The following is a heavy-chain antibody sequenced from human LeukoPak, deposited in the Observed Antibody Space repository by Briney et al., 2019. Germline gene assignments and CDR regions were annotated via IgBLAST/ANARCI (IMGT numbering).Heavy chain of an antibody. CDR2: ISYDGSHK. Sequence: PGGSLRLSCVDSGFTFTNAWMSWVRQAPDKGLEWVAVISYDGSHKYYADSVKGRFTISRDNSGNTLYLQMNSQRTEDTAVYYCARGRTGIRRDNFDYWGQGTLVTVSS. D-gene: IGHD1-1*01. CDR3: ARGRTGIRRDNFDY. V-gene: IGHV3-30*03. J-gene: IGHJ4*02. CDR1: GFTFTNAW.